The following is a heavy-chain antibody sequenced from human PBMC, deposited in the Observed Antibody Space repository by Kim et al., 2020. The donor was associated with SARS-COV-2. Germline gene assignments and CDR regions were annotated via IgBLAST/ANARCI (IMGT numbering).Heavy chain of an antibody. Sequence: GGSLRLSCAASGFTFSSYAMHWVRQAPGKGLEWVAVISYDGSNKYYADSVKGRFTISRDNSKNTLYLQMNSLRAEDTAVYYCARGFYGDGYIAPYYYGM. CDR2: ISYDGSNK. CDR1: GFTFSSYA. CDR3: ARGFYGDGYIAPYYYGM. D-gene: IGHD5-12*01. J-gene: IGHJ6*01. V-gene: IGHV3-30*04.